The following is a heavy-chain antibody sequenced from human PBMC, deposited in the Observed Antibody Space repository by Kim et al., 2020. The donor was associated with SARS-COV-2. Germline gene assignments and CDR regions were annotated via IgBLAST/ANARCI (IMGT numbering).Heavy chain of an antibody. V-gene: IGHV3-53*01. J-gene: IGHJ6*02. CDR3: AREQQLYGMDV. Sequence: GGSLRLSCAASGFTVSSNYMSWVRQAPGKGLEWVSVIYSGGSTYYADSVKGRFTISRDNSKNTLYLQMNSLRAEDTAVYYCAREQQLYGMDVWGQGTTVTVSS. CDR2: IYSGGST. CDR1: GFTVSSNY. D-gene: IGHD6-13*01.